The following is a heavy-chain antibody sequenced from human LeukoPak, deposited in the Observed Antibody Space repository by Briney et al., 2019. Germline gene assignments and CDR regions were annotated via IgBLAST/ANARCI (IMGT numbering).Heavy chain of an antibody. V-gene: IGHV4-39*07. CDR3: ARLPRVVVVITTAVWSFDI. Sequence: SETLSLTCTVSGGSISSGSYYWSWIRQPPGKGLEWIGEINHSGSTNYNPSLKSRVTISVDTSKNQFSLKLSSVTAADTAVYYCARLPRVVVVITTAVWSFDIWGQGTMVTVSS. CDR1: GGSISSGSYY. D-gene: IGHD3-22*01. J-gene: IGHJ3*02. CDR2: INHSGST.